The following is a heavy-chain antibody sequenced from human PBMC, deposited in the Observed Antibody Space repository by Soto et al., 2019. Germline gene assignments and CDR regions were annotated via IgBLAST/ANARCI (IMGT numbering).Heavy chain of an antibody. CDR2: IIPIFGTA. CDR3: ARVSHSSYGDDAFDI. D-gene: IGHD6-19*01. Sequence: GASVKASCKASGGTFSSYAISWVRQAPGQGLEWMGGIIPIFGTANYAQKFQGRVTITADESTSTAYMELSSLRSEDTAVYYCARVSHSSYGDDAFDIWGQGTMVT. J-gene: IGHJ3*02. V-gene: IGHV1-69*13. CDR1: GGTFSSYA.